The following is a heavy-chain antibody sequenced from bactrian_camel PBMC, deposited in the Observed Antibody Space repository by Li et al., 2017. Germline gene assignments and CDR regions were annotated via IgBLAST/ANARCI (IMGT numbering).Heavy chain of an antibody. D-gene: IGHD4*01. Sequence: HVQLVESGGGLAEPGGSLRLSCVASGLTAAGLTSSTGYMTWLRQAPGGGLEWVASIHNNGDFPYYGDSVKGRFTISQDITGNTIHLQMDSLKPEDTAEYYCAASTIASNENALSPDRYTYWGQGTQVTVS. CDR3: AASTIASNENALSPDRYTY. CDR1: GLTSSTGY. J-gene: IGHJ4*01. V-gene: IGHV3-2*01. CDR2: IHNNGDFP.